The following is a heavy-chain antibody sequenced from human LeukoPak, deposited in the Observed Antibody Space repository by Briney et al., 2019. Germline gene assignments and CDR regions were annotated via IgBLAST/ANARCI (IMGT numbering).Heavy chain of an antibody. V-gene: IGHV3-23*01. CDR2: ISGSGGRT. D-gene: IGHD2-8*01. CDR1: GFTFSSYA. Sequence: GGSLRLSCAASGFTFSSYAMSWVGQAPGKGVEWVSAISGSGGRTYYADSVKGGFTISRENSKNTLYMQMNNLRAEDTAVYYCAKGNVLMVYASFPDYWGQGTLVTVSS. CDR3: AKGNVLMVYASFPDY. J-gene: IGHJ4*02.